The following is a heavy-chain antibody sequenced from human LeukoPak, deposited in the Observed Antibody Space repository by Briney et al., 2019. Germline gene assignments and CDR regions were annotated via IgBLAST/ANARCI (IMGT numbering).Heavy chain of an antibody. J-gene: IGHJ4*02. CDR2: INQDGSVR. CDR1: GFTYITYW. CDR3: AGIGYSSSSNDW. Sequence: GGSLRLSCAVSGFTYITYWMSWVRQAPGKGLEWVANINQDGSVRYYVDSLKDRFTIYRDNARNSLYLQMNSLRVEDTAIYYCAGIGYSSSSNDWWGQGTLVTVSS. V-gene: IGHV3-7*01. D-gene: IGHD6-6*01.